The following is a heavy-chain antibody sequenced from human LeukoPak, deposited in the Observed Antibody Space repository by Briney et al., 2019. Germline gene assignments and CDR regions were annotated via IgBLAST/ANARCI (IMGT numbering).Heavy chain of an antibody. D-gene: IGHD2-15*01. CDR1: GFTFNNHD. V-gene: IGHV3-30*18. J-gene: IGHJ3*01. CDR2: ISYDGRNK. Sequence: PGRSLRLSCAASGFTFNNHDMHWVRQAPGKGLEWVAGISYDGRNKYYADSVKGRFTISRDNSKNTLNLQMNSLRTEDTAMYYCAKPRDIDSWAFDVWGQGTMVTVS. CDR3: AKPRDIDSWAFDV.